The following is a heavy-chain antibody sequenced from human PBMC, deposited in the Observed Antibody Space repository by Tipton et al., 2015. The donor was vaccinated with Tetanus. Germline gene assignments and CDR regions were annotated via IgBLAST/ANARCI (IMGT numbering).Heavy chain of an antibody. J-gene: IGHJ4*02. V-gene: IGHV4-4*02. D-gene: IGHD3-22*01. CDR3: ARALFRNYYDSSGYSY. CDR1: GGSISSSNW. Sequence: SLRLSCAVSGGSISSSNWWSWVRQPPGKGLEWIGEIYHSGSTNYNPSPKSRVTISVDKSKNQFSLKLSSVTAADTAVYYCARALFRNYYDSSGYSYWGQGTLVTVSS. CDR2: IYHSGST.